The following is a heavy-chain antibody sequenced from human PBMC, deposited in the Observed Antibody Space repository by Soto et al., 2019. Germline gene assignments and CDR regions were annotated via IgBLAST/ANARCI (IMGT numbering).Heavy chain of an antibody. D-gene: IGHD2-15*01. Sequence: QVQLVQSGDEVKKPGASAKVSCKASGYSFTVHYMHWVRQAPGQGFEWMGVINPAGGSTSYAQRFQGRVTMTRDTSTSTAYVELSSLRSEDTAVYFCATGGDSSGEFYSYGMDVWGQGTTVTVSS. J-gene: IGHJ6*02. V-gene: IGHV1-46*01. CDR1: GYSFTVHY. CDR2: INPAGGST. CDR3: ATGGDSSGEFYSYGMDV.